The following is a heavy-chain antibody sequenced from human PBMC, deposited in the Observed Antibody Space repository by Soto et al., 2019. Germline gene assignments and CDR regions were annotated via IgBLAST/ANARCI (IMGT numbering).Heavy chain of an antibody. CDR1: GYSFTSYW. Sequence: PGESLKISCKGSGYSFTSYWIGWVRQMPGKGLEWMGIIYPGDSDTRYSPSFQGQVTISADKSISTAYLQWSSLKASGTAMYYCARRALEYSRYEHYMHVWGKATTVSGSS. V-gene: IGHV5-51*01. J-gene: IGHJ6*03. CDR2: IYPGDSDT. D-gene: IGHD5-12*01. CDR3: ARRALEYSRYEHYMHV.